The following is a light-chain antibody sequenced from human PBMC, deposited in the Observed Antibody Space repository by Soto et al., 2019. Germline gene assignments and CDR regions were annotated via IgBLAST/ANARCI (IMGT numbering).Light chain of an antibody. CDR3: SSFAASNPWV. Sequence: QSALTQPPSASGSPGQSVTISCTGTSSDVGAYNYVSWYQQHAGKAPKLVIYGVTKRPSGVPDRFSGSKSANPASLTVSGLQAEDEADYYCSSFAASNPWVFGGGTKLTVL. V-gene: IGLV2-8*01. J-gene: IGLJ3*02. CDR1: SSDVGAYNY. CDR2: GVT.